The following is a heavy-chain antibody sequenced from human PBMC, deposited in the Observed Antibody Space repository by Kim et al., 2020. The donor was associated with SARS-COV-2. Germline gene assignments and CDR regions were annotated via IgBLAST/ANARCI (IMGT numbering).Heavy chain of an antibody. CDR2: INAGNGNT. D-gene: IGHD2-2*01. V-gene: IGHV1-3*01. CDR3: ARLDSYCSSTSC. Sequence: ASVKVSCKASGYTFTSYAMHWVRQAPGQRLDWMGWINAGNGNTKYSQKFQGRVTITRDTSASTAYMELSSLRSEDTAVYYCARLDSYCSSTSCWGQGTLVTVSS. J-gene: IGHJ4*02. CDR1: GYTFTSYA.